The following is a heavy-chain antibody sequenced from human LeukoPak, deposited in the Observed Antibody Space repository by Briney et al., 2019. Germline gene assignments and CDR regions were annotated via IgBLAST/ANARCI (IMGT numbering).Heavy chain of an antibody. V-gene: IGHV4-59*01. Sequence: SETLSLXCTVSGGSISSYYWSWIRQPPGKGLEWIGYIYYSGSTNYYPSLKSRVTISVDTSKNQSSLKLSSVTAADTAVYYCAREGGFGSTRNYFDYWGQGTLVTVSS. CDR3: AREGGFGSTRNYFDY. CDR1: GGSISSYY. D-gene: IGHD2-2*01. CDR2: IYYSGST. J-gene: IGHJ4*02.